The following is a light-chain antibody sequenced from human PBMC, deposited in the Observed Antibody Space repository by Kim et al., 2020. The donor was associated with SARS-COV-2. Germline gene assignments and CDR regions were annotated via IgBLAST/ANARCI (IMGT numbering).Light chain of an antibody. J-gene: IGLJ3*02. CDR1: SSNIGSNY. V-gene: IGLV1-47*01. CDR3: AAWDDSLSGRV. CDR2: RNN. Sequence: QSVLTQPPSASGTPGQRVTISCSGSSSNIGSNYVYWYQQLPGTAPKLLIYRNNQRPSGVPDRFSGSKSDTSASLAISGLRSDDEADYYCAAWDDSLSGRVFGGGTQLTVL.